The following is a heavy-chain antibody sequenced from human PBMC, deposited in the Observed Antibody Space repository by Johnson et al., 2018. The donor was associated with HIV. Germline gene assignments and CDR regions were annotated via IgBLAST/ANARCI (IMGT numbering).Heavy chain of an antibody. V-gene: IGHV3-30*04. J-gene: IGHJ3*02. Sequence: QEKLVESGGGVVQPGRSLRLSCAASGFTFSSYAMHWVRQAPGKGLEWVAVISYDGSNKYYADSVKGRFTISRDNSKNTLYLQMNSLRAEDTVVYYCARDWNNWNYGVPDAFDIWGQGTMVTVSS. CDR2: ISYDGSNK. CDR1: GFTFSSYA. D-gene: IGHD1-7*01. CDR3: ARDWNNWNYGVPDAFDI.